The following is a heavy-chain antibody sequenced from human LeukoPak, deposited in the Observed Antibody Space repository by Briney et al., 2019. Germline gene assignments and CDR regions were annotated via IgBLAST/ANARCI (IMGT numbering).Heavy chain of an antibody. V-gene: IGHV3-48*02. CDR3: ASSGSYRFDY. CDR1: GSPSISYS. Sequence: GGPLGSSCQAPGSPSISYSITWVGRPQGKGLEWVSHITASGTAMFYADSVKGRFTISRDNAKNSLYLQMNSLRDEDTAVYYCASSGSYRFDYWGQGTLVTVSS. J-gene: IGHJ4*02. CDR2: ITASGTAM. D-gene: IGHD1-26*01.